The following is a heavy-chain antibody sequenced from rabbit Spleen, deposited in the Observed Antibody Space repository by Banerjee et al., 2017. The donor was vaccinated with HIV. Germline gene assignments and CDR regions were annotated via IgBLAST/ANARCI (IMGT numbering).Heavy chain of an antibody. J-gene: IGHJ4*01. CDR2: IDVGEGST. CDR3: ATEYGSGFRAFNL. D-gene: IGHD1-1*01. V-gene: IGHV1S7*01. CDR1: GFDFRRYY. Sequence: QLEESGGGLVKPEGSLTLSCKASGFDFRRYYLSWVRQAPGKGLEWIGIIDVGEGSTDYASWVNGRFTISSDNAQNTVDLQMSGLTAADTATYFCATEYGSGFRAFNLWGPGTLVTVS.